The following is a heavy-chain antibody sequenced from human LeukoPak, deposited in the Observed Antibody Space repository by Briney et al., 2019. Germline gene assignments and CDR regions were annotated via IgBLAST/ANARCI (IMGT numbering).Heavy chain of an antibody. CDR2: ISTYNGDT. V-gene: IGHV1-18*01. CDR1: GYPFTTYG. J-gene: IGHJ5*02. CDR3: AREWWGYDVLTGDNWFDP. D-gene: IGHD3-9*01. Sequence: GASVKVSCKASGYPFTTYGITWVRQAPGQGLEWMGWISTYNGDTNYAQNFRGRVTMTTDTSTSTAYIELRSLTSDDTAAYYCAREWWGYDVLTGDNWFDPWGQGTLDTVSS.